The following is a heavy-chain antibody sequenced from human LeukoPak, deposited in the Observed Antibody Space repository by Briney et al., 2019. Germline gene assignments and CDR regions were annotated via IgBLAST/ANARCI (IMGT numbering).Heavy chain of an antibody. V-gene: IGHV1-69*04. CDR2: TIPILGIA. D-gene: IGHD1-26*01. CDR1: GGTFSSYA. Sequence: SVKVSCKASGGTFSSYAIIWVRQAPGQGLEWMGRTIPILGIANYAQKFQGRVTITADKSTSTAYMELSSLRSEDTAVYYCARGVNSGSYWNWFDPWGQGTLVTVSS. J-gene: IGHJ5*02. CDR3: ARGVNSGSYWNWFDP.